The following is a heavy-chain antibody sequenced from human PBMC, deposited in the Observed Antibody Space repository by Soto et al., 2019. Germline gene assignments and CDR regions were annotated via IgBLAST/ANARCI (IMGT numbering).Heavy chain of an antibody. D-gene: IGHD3-3*01. J-gene: IGHJ3*02. CDR2: ISSSSSYI. CDR3: GRGNPKRITILGVAPQNVFNI. V-gene: IGHV3-21*01. Sequence: GGSLRLSCAASGFTFSSYSMNWVRQAPGKGLEWVSSISSSSSYIYYADSVKGRFTISRDNAKNSLYLQMNSLRAEDTAVYYCGRGNPKRITILGVAPQNVFNIGGQGKMVTVSS. CDR1: GFTFSSYS.